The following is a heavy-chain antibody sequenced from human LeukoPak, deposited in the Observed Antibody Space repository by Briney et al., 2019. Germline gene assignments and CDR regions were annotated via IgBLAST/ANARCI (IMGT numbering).Heavy chain of an antibody. Sequence: GGSLRLSCAASGFTFSSHGMDWVRQAPGKGLVWVSHIDSDGSSTNYADSVKGRFTISRDNAKNTLYLQMNSLRAEDTAVYYCARARDYSGSGSYSDAFDIWGQGTVVTVSS. D-gene: IGHD3-10*01. J-gene: IGHJ3*02. CDR3: ARARDYSGSGSYSDAFDI. V-gene: IGHV3-74*01. CDR1: GFTFSSHG. CDR2: IDSDGSST.